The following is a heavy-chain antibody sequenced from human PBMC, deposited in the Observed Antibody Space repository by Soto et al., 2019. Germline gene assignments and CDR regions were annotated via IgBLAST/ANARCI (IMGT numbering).Heavy chain of an antibody. CDR2: ISTENGTA. J-gene: IGHJ5*02. D-gene: IGHD3-3*01. CDR3: ARRVEREMFT. Sequence: QVQLVQSGAEVKKPGASVKVSCKASGYTFPSYGISWVRQAPGQGLEWMGWISTENGTANYPQKLQGRVTMTTDTSTSTADMELRSVRSDDRDIYYCARRVEREMFTWGQGTLFTVSS. V-gene: IGHV1-18*01. CDR1: GYTFPSYG.